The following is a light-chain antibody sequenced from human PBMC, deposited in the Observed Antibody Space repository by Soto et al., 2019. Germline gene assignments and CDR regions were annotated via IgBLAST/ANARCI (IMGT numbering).Light chain of an antibody. CDR2: GVS. CDR1: SSDVGGYKF. CDR3: SSYTSSSAVV. V-gene: IGLV2-14*01. J-gene: IGLJ3*02. Sequence: QSALTQPASVSGCPGQSITISCTGTSSDVGGYKFVSWYQQHPGKAPKLMIYGVSNRPSGVSDRFSGSKSGNTASLTISGLQAEDEADYYCSSYTSSSAVVFGGGTKLTVL.